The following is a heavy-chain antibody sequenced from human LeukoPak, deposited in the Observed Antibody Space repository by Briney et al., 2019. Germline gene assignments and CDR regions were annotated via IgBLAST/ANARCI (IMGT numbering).Heavy chain of an antibody. CDR3: ARSPGDFFYQPGMDV. CDR1: GFALRTRRRC. CDR2: IVSDDDI. V-gene: IGHV2-70*11. Sequence: SGPTLVNPPQTLTLTCTFSGFALRTRRRCVRWIRQPPGKALEWLARIVSDDDIYYSSSLKSRLTISKDTSKTHVVLTMTIMDPVDTATYYCARSPGDFFYQPGMDVWGQGTTVTVSS. J-gene: IGHJ6*02. D-gene: IGHD2-2*01.